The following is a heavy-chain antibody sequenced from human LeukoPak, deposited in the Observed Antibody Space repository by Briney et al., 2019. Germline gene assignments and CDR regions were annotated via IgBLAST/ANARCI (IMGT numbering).Heavy chain of an antibody. J-gene: IGHJ3*02. D-gene: IGHD6-19*01. V-gene: IGHV3-72*01. Sequence: GGSLRLSCAASGFTFSDHYMDWVRQAPGKGLEWVGRVRNKAKSYTTEYAASVKDRFTISRDDSKKSLFLQMNRVKTEDMAVYYCARTYSTAWGSNCFDIWGQGTMVTVSS. CDR1: GFTFSDHY. CDR2: VRNKAKSYTT. CDR3: ARTYSTAWGSNCFDI.